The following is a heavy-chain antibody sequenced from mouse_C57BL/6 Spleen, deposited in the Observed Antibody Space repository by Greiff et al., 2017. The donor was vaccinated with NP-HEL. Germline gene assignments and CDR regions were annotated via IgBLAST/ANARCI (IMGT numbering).Heavy chain of an antibody. D-gene: IGHD1-1*01. J-gene: IGHJ4*01. CDR1: GYTFTSYW. CDR2: IDPGSGGT. CDR3: AREDYYYGSSPYAMDY. V-gene: IGHV1-54*01. Sequence: VQLQQPGAELVRPGTSVKLSCKASGYTFTSYWMHWVKQRPGQGLEWIGVIDPGSGGTNYNEKFKGKATLTADKSSSTAYMQLSSLTSEDSAVYFCAREDYYYGSSPYAMDYWGQGTSVTVSS.